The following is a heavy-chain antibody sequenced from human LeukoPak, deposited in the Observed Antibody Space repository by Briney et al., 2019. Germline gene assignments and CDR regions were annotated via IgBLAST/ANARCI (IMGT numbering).Heavy chain of an antibody. J-gene: IGHJ6*02. Sequence: NPGGSLRLSCAAPGFTFSSYSMNWVRQAPGKGLEWVSSISSSSSYIYYADSVKGRFTISRDNAKNSMYLQMNNLRAEDTAVYYCVRKTGYYSYYYYGMDVWGQGTTVTVSS. CDR3: VRKTGYYSYYYYGMDV. D-gene: IGHD3-9*01. V-gene: IGHV3-21*01. CDR1: GFTFSSYS. CDR2: ISSSSSYI.